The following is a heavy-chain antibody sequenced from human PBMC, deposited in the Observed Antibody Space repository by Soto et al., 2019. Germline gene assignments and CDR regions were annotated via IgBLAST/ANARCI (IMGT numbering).Heavy chain of an antibody. CDR3: ALYQLLKGRANWFDP. V-gene: IGHV2-5*02. Sequence: QITLKESGPTLVKPTQTLTLTCTFSGFSLSTSGVGVGWIRQPPGKALEWLALIYWDDDKRYSPSLKSRLTIXXDXSXXQVVLTMTNMDPVDTATYYCALYQLLKGRANWFDPWGQGTLVTVSS. D-gene: IGHD2-2*01. CDR2: IYWDDDK. J-gene: IGHJ5*02. CDR1: GFSLSTSGVG.